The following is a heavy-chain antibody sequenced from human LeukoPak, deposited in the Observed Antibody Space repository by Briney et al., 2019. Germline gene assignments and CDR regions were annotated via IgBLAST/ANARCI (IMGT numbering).Heavy chain of an antibody. J-gene: IGHJ6*02. V-gene: IGHV1-2*02. CDR1: GYTFTGYY. Sequence: GASVKVSCKASGYTFTGYYMHWVRQAPGQGLEWMGWINPNSGGTNYAQKFQGRVTMTRDTSISTAYMELSSLRSEDTAVYYCARDTVTHYYYYYGMDVWGQGTTVTVSS. D-gene: IGHD4-17*01. CDR2: INPNSGGT. CDR3: ARDTVTHYYYYYGMDV.